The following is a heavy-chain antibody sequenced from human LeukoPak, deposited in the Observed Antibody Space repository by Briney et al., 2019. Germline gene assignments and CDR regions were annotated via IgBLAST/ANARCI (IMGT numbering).Heavy chain of an antibody. J-gene: IGHJ5*02. CDR3: ARGHDGVVGWFAP. D-gene: IGHD2-15*01. CDR2: ISYSGST. CDR1: GGSISNYY. Sequence: PSETLSLTCTVSGGSISNYYWIWIRQPPGKGLEWIGRISYSGSTNYNPSLKSRVTILVDTSKNQFSLKVTSVTAADTAVYYCARGHDGVVGWFAPWGRGTLVTVSS. V-gene: IGHV4-59*01.